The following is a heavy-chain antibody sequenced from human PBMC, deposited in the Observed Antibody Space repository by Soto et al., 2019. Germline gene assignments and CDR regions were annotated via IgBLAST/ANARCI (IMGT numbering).Heavy chain of an antibody. CDR1: GFTFSSYG. CDR3: AKDGGYSGYDMGSYYFDY. CDR2: ISHDGSKR. Sequence: QVQLVESGGGVVQPRRSLRLSCAASGFTFSSYGMHWVRQAPGKVLEWVAMISHDGSKRYYADSLKGRFTISRDNSKNTLYLQMNSLRAADTAVYYCAKDGGYSGYDMGSYYFDYWGQGTLVTVSS. D-gene: IGHD5-12*01. J-gene: IGHJ4*02. V-gene: IGHV3-30*18.